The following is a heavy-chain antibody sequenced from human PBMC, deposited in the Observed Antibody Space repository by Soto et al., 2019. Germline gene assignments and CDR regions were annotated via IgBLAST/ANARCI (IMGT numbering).Heavy chain of an antibody. CDR1: GFTFSNHG. CDR2: IWYDGSNQ. CDR3: ARALGYDILTGSFDY. D-gene: IGHD3-9*01. J-gene: IGHJ4*02. V-gene: IGHV3-33*01. Sequence: GGSLRLSCAASGFTFSNHGMHWVRQAPGNGLEWLAVIWYDGSNQYYADSVKGRFTISRDNSKNTVFLQMNSLRAEDTAVYYCARALGYDILTGSFDYWGQGTLVTVSS.